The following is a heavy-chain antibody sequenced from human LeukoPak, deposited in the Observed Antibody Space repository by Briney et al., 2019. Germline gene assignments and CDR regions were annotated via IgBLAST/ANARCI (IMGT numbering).Heavy chain of an antibody. Sequence: GGSLRLSCAASGFTFSSYAMHWVRQAPGKGLEWVAVISYDGSNKYYADSVKGRFTISRDNSKNALYLQMNSLRAEDTAVYYCAKKSSSWYHWFDPWGQGTLVTVSS. CDR1: GFTFSSYA. CDR2: ISYDGSNK. CDR3: AKKSSSWYHWFDP. V-gene: IGHV3-30-3*01. J-gene: IGHJ5*02. D-gene: IGHD6-13*01.